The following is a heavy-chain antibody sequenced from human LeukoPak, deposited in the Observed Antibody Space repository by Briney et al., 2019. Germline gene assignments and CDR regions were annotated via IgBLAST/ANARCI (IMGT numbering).Heavy chain of an antibody. V-gene: IGHV1-24*01. CDR3: ARGGIAAAGNLHYYYGMDV. CDR1: GYTLTELS. Sequence: ASVKVSCKVSGYTLTELSMHWVRQAPGKGLEWMGGFDPEDGETIYAQKFQGRVTMTEDTSTDTAYMELSSLRSEDTAVYYCARGGIAAAGNLHYYYGMDVWGQGTTVTVSS. J-gene: IGHJ6*02. D-gene: IGHD6-13*01. CDR2: FDPEDGET.